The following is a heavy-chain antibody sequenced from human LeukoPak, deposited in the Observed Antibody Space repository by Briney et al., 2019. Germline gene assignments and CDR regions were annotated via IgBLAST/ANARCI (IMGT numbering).Heavy chain of an antibody. D-gene: IGHD2-15*01. Sequence: PSETLSLTCTVSGYSISSGYYWGWIRQPPGKGLEWIGSIYYSGSTYYNPSLKSRVTISVDTSKNQFSLKLSSVTAADTAVYYCARQVVAAFFDYWGQGTLVTVSS. CDR2: IYYSGST. CDR3: ARQVVAAFFDY. CDR1: GYSISSGYY. V-gene: IGHV4-38-2*02. J-gene: IGHJ4*02.